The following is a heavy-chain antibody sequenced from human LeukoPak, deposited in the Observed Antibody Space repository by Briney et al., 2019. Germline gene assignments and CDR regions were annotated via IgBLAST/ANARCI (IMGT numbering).Heavy chain of an antibody. D-gene: IGHD5-24*01. CDR1: GFTLSSHW. Sequence: GGSLRLSCSASGFTLSSHWMSWVRQAPGKGLEWVAIIKQDGSEKYYVDSAKGRFTISRDNAKNSRYLQMTSLTGDDTAVYYCVRGSGWLPASWGQGTLVTISS. CDR2: IKQDGSEK. J-gene: IGHJ5*02. CDR3: VRGSGWLPAS. V-gene: IGHV3-7*01.